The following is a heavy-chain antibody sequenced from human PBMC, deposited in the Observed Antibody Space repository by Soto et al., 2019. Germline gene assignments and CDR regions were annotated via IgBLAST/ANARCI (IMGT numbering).Heavy chain of an antibody. CDR2: ISSTTNYI. Sequence: GGSLRLSCAASGFTFTRYSMNWVRQAPGKGLEWVSSISSTTNYICYGDSMKGRFTISRDNAKNSLYLEMNSLRAEDTAVYYCARESEDLTSTFDYWGQGTLVTVSS. CDR1: GFTFTRYS. CDR3: ARESEDLTSTFDY. J-gene: IGHJ4*02. V-gene: IGHV3-21*06.